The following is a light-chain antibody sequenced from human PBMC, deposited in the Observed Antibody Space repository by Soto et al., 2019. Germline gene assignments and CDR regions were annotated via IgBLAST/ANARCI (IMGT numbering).Light chain of an antibody. V-gene: IGLV1-51*01. J-gene: IGLJ2*01. CDR2: DNY. CDR3: ATWDTSLRAAV. Sequence: QSVLTQPPSVSAAPGQKVTIACSGGTSNIGYNYVYWYQQLPGAAPRVVIYDNYKRPSGIPDRFSGSKSGASAALVITGLQTGDEADYYCATWDTSLRAAVFGGGTKVTVL. CDR1: TSNIGYNY.